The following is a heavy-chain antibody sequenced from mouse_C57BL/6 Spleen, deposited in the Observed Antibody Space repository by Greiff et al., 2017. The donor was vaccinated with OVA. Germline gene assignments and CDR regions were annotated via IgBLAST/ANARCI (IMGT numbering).Heavy chain of an antibody. J-gene: IGHJ4*01. V-gene: IGHV1-18*01. D-gene: IGHD1-1*01. Sequence: EVQLQQSGPELVKPGASVKIPCKASGYTFTDYNMDWVKQSHGKSLEWIGDINPNNGGTIYNQKFKGKATLTVDKSSSTAYMELRSLTSEDTAVYYCARGGLLLLRSSYYAMDYWGQGTSVTVSS. CDR2: INPNNGGT. CDR3: ARGGLLLLRSSYYAMDY. CDR1: GYTFTDYN.